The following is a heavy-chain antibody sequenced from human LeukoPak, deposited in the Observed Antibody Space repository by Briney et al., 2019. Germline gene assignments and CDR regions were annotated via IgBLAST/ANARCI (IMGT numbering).Heavy chain of an antibody. J-gene: IGHJ4*02. V-gene: IGHV1-2*02. D-gene: IGHD2-2*01. CDR3: ARLPTGGYCSSTSCYLTVQDY. CDR2: INPNSGGT. Sequence: ASVKVSCKASGYTFTSYDINWVRQATGQGLEWMGWINPNSGGTNYAQKFQGRVTMTRDTSISTAYMELSRLRSDDTAVYYCARLPTGGYCSSTSCYLTVQDYWGQGTLVTVSS. CDR1: GYTFTSYD.